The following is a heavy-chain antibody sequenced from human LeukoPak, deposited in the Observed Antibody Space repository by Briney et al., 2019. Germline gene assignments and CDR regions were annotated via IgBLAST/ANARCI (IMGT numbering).Heavy chain of an antibody. D-gene: IGHD4-11*01. CDR2: ISAHTGNT. Sequence: ASVKVSCKASGYTFANYGISWVRQAPGQGLEWMGWISAHTGNTNYAQRLQGRVTMTADTSTNIAYMELRSLRSDDTAVYYCARDLDSNYWYWGDAFDIWGQGTMVTVSS. J-gene: IGHJ3*02. CDR3: ARDLDSNYWYWGDAFDI. CDR1: GYTFANYG. V-gene: IGHV1-18*01.